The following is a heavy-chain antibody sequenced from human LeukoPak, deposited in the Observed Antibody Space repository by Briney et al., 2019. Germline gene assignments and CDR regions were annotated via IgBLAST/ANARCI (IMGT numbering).Heavy chain of an antibody. CDR2: ISYDETNY. Sequence: GGSLRLSCTASGFTFSAYAMHWVRQAPGKGLEWVAVISYDETNYYYAESVKGRFSISRDDSKNTLVLEMNSLTTEDTGVYYCARARTGSYYSTFEHWGPGTLVSVSS. V-gene: IGHV3-30*04. CDR3: ARARTGSYYSTFEH. D-gene: IGHD1-26*01. J-gene: IGHJ1*01. CDR1: GFTFSAYA.